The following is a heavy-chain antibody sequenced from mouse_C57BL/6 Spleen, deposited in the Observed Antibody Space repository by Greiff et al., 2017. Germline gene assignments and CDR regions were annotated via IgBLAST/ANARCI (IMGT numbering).Heavy chain of an antibody. CDR2: ISYSGST. J-gene: IGHJ1*03. CDR1: GYSITSGYD. D-gene: IGHD2-1*01. V-gene: IGHV3-1*01. CDR3: ARDNGNYEGYFDV. Sequence: EVQLQQSGPGMVKPSQSLSLTCTVTGYSITSGYDWHWIRHFPGNKLEWMGYISYSGSTNYNPSLKSRISITPDTSKNNFFLKLNSVTTEDTATYYCARDNGNYEGYFDVWGTATTVTVSS.